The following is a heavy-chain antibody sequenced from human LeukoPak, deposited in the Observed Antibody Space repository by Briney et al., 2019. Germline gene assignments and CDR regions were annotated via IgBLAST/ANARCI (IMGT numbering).Heavy chain of an antibody. CDR1: GGSFSGYY. Sequence: PSETLSLTCADYGGSFSGYYWSWIRQPPGKGLEWIGEINHSGSTNYNPSLKSRVTISVDTSKNQFSLKLSSVTAADTAVYYCARTEYSSSSEVYWGQGTLVTVSS. V-gene: IGHV4-34*01. J-gene: IGHJ4*02. CDR3: ARTEYSSSSEVY. D-gene: IGHD6-6*01. CDR2: INHSGST.